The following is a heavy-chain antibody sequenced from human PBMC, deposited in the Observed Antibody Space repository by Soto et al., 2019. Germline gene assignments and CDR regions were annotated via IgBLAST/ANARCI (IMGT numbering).Heavy chain of an antibody. J-gene: IGHJ4*02. V-gene: IGHV3-7*01. Sequence: EVQLVESGGNLVQPGGSLRLSCAASRFTFSSYWMSWVRQAPGKGLEWVANINPDGSEKFYVYSVKGRVTISRDNDKNSLYLQMNSLRAEDTAVYYCARDKGYLDYWGQGTLVTVSS. D-gene: IGHD2-2*01. CDR1: RFTFSSYW. CDR2: INPDGSEK. CDR3: ARDKGYLDY.